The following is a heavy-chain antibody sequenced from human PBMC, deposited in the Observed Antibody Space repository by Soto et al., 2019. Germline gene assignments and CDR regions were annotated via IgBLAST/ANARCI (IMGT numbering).Heavy chain of an antibody. Sequence: SETLSLTYAVSGGSISSGGYSWSWIRQPPGKGLEWIGYIYHSGSTYYNPSLKSRVTISVDTSKNQFSLKLSSVTAADTAVYYCARYGSGECNRGSCYSPFDYWGQGTLVTVSS. D-gene: IGHD2-15*01. CDR1: GGSISSGGYS. J-gene: IGHJ4*02. CDR3: ARYGSGECNRGSCYSPFDY. V-gene: IGHV4-30-2*05. CDR2: IYHSGST.